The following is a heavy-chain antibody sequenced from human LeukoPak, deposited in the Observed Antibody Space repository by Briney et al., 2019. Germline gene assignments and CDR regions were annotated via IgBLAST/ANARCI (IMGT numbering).Heavy chain of an antibody. CDR1: GDSVSGGGSY. CDR2: FYDSGNT. CDR3: ARYSDYLAFDY. D-gene: IGHD4-11*01. J-gene: IGHJ4*02. V-gene: IGHV4-61*08. Sequence: SETLSLTCSVSGDSVSGGGSYWSWIRQPPGKGLEWIGYFYDSGNTNHNPSLKSRVIISVDSSRNQFSLKLSSVTTADTAVYYCARYSDYLAFDYWGQGILVTVSS.